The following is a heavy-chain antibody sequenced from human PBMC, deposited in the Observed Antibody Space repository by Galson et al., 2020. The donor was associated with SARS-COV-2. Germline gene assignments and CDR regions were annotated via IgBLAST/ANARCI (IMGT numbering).Heavy chain of an antibody. CDR3: VRLDYSNTYFRH. Sequence: GESLKISCAVSGFIFSDYYIDWVRQAPGKGLEWVGRSRDEINNYSTEYAASLGGRFTISRDDSKKSLYLQLNSLKIEDTAVYYCVRLDYSNTYFRHWGQGTLGTVSS. D-gene: IGHD4-4*01. J-gene: IGHJ1*01. CDR2: SRDEINNYST. V-gene: IGHV3-72*01. CDR1: GFIFSDYY.